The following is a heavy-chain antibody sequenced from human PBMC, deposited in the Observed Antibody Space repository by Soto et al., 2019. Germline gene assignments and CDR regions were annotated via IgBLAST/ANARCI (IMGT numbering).Heavy chain of an antibody. V-gene: IGHV3-30*04. J-gene: IGHJ4*02. CDR3: ARDLVARGDY. D-gene: IGHD2-15*01. Sequence: GGSLRLSCAASGFTFSNYAMHWVRQAPGKGLEWVAIVSYDGRNKYYADSVKGRFTISRDNSKNTLYLQMNSLRAEDTAVYYCARDLVARGDYWGRGTLVTVAS. CDR2: VSYDGRNK. CDR1: GFTFSNYA.